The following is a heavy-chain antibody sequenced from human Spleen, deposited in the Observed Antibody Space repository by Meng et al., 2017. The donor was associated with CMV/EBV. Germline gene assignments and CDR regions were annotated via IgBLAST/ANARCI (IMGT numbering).Heavy chain of an antibody. CDR3: ARGKGYSSGHWDY. V-gene: IGHV1-2*02. Sequence: QVQLVQSGPEVRKPGASVRVSCKASGYTFTGYSVHWVRQAPGQRLEWMGWINPSTGGTESVQKLQGRVTMTRDTSISTVYMDMSGLTSDDTAVYYCARGKGYSSGHWDYWGQGTLVTVSS. J-gene: IGHJ4*02. CDR1: GYTFTGYS. D-gene: IGHD6-19*01. CDR2: INPSTGGT.